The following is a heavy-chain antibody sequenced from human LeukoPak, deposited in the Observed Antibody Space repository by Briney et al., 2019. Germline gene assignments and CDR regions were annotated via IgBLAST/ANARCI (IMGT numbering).Heavy chain of an antibody. J-gene: IGHJ6*03. CDR1: GFTFSSYG. CDR3: AKDGTSYFYYYMDV. V-gene: IGHV3-30*02. CDR2: IRYGGSNE. Sequence: GGSLRLSCAASGFTFSSYGMHWVRQAPGKGLEWVAFIRYGGSNESYADSVQGRFTISRDNSKNTLFLQMNSLRAEDTAVYYCAKDGTSYFYYYMDVWGKGTTVAVSS.